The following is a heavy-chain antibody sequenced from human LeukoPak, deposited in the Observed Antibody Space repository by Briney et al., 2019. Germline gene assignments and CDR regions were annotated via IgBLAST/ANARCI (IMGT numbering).Heavy chain of an antibody. CDR2: ISAYNGNT. CDR3: ARELKGYLPAAWPHNWFDP. D-gene: IGHD2-2*01. V-gene: IGHV1-18*01. J-gene: IGHJ5*02. CDR1: GYTFTSYG. Sequence: ASVKVSCKASGYTFTSYGISWVRQAPGQGLEWMGWISAYNGNTNYAHKLQGRVTMTTDTSTSTAYMELRSLRSEDTAVYYCARELKGYLPAAWPHNWFDPWAREPWSPSPQ.